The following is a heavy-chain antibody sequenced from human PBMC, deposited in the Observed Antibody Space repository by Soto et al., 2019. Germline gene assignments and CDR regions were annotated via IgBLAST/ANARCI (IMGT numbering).Heavy chain of an antibody. CDR1: SGSISSSNW. CDR2: IYHSGST. D-gene: IGHD3-3*01. J-gene: IGHJ4*02. Sequence: SETLSLTCAVSSGSISSSNWWSWVRQPPGKGLEWIGEIYHSGSTNYNPSLKSRVTISVDKSKNQFSLKLSSVTAADTAVYYCARVSSRDYDFRGGYIYYIYTCGQRTLVTVSS. V-gene: IGHV4-4*02. CDR3: ARVSSRDYDFRGGYIYYIYT.